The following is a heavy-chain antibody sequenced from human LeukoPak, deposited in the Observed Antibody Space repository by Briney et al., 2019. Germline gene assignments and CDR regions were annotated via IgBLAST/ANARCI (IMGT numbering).Heavy chain of an antibody. J-gene: IGHJ5*02. V-gene: IGHV4-59*01. CDR2: IYDTGSS. CDR1: GASINGYY. Sequence: PSETLSLTCTVSGASINGYYWNWIRQSPGKGLEWIAFIYDTGSSNYNPSLRSRVPISLDTSKNQFSLKLKSVTAADTAVYYCAGNRNALGDVNWLDPWGQGTLVTVSS. D-gene: IGHD3-16*01. CDR3: AGNRNALGDVNWLDP.